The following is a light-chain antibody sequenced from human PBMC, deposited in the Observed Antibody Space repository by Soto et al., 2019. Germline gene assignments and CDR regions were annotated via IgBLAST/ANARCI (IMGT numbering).Light chain of an antibody. CDR2: GAT. V-gene: IGKV3-15*01. J-gene: IGKJ1*01. CDR3: QQYNNWPLT. Sequence: EIVWTQSPRTLSLSQGDSVTLSCRASQRVSILLAWYQQKPGQAPRLLPHGATTRATGSPARFSGSGSGTEFTLTISSLQSADFAVYYCQQYNNWPLTFGQGTKVDIK. CDR1: QRVSIL.